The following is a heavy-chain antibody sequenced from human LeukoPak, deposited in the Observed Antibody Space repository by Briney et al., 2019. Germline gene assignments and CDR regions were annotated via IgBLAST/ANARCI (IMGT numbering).Heavy chain of an antibody. J-gene: IGHJ1*01. Sequence: SETLSLTCTVSGGSISSSSYYWGWIRQPPGKGLEWIGSIYYSGSTYYNPSLKSRVTISVDTSKNQFSLKLSSVTAADTAVYYCARGYSSSWYLEYFQHWGQGTLVTVSS. CDR1: GGSISSSSYY. CDR2: IYYSGST. D-gene: IGHD6-13*01. V-gene: IGHV4-39*07. CDR3: ARGYSSSWYLEYFQH.